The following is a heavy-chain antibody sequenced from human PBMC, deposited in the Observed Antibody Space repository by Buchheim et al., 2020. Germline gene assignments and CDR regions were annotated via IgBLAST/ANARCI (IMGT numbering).Heavy chain of an antibody. CDR3: AREENCTGGVCYGAFDY. J-gene: IGHJ4*02. D-gene: IGHD2-8*02. CDR1: GGSISSGGYY. CDR2: IYYSGST. V-gene: IGHV4-31*03. Sequence: QVQLQESGPGLVKPSQTLSLTCTVSGGSISSGGYYWSWIRQHPGKGLEWIRYIYYSGSTYYNPSLKSRVTISVDKSKNQFFLKLSSVTAADTAVYYCAREENCTGGVCYGAFDYWGQGTL.